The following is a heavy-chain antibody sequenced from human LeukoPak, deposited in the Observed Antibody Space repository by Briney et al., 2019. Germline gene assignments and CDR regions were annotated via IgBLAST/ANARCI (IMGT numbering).Heavy chain of an antibody. J-gene: IGHJ6*02. D-gene: IGHD5-18*01. CDR3: ARDEGYSYGSATYHYGLDV. V-gene: IGHV3-21*01. Sequence: SVKGRFTISGDNAKNSLYLQMNSLRAEDTAVYYCARDEGYSYGSATYHYGLDVWGQGTTVTVSS.